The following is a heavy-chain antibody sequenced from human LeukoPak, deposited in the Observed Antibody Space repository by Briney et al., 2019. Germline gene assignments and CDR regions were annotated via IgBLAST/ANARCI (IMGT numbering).Heavy chain of an antibody. D-gene: IGHD4/OR15-4a*01. V-gene: IGHV3-21*01. J-gene: IGHJ1*01. Sequence: PGGSLRLSCAASGFTFSSYNMNWVRQALGKGLEWVPSISSGSSYIYYADSVKGRFTISRDNAKNSLYLQMNSLRAGDTAVYYCARGGASMVVTFDWGQGTLVTVSS. CDR1: GFTFSSYN. CDR2: ISSGSSYI. CDR3: ARGGASMVVTFD.